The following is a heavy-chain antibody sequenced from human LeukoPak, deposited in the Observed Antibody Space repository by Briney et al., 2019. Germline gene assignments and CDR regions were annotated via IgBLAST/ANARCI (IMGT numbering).Heavy chain of an antibody. Sequence: GSLRLSCAASGFTFSSYWKSWVRQAPGKGLEWVANIKQDGSEKYYVDSVKGRFTISRDNAKNSLYLQMNSLRAEDTAVYYCARGQQWLVLIPFVDFWGQGTLVTVSS. CDR2: IKQDGSEK. CDR3: ARGQQWLVLIPFVDF. J-gene: IGHJ4*02. CDR1: GFTFSSYW. D-gene: IGHD6-19*01. V-gene: IGHV3-7*01.